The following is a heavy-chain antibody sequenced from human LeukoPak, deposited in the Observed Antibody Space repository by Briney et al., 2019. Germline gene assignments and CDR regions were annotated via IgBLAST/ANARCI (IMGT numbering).Heavy chain of an antibody. CDR3: ARDYSTYCSSTSCQTAHDI. V-gene: IGHV1-2*02. D-gene: IGHD2-2*01. J-gene: IGHJ3*02. CDR1: RYTFTGYY. Sequence: GASVKVSCKASRYTFTGYYMHWVRQAPGQGLEWMGWINPNSGGTNYAQKFQGRVTMTRDTSISTAYMELSRLRSDDTAVYYCARDYSTYCSSTSCQTAHDIWGQGTMVTVSS. CDR2: INPNSGGT.